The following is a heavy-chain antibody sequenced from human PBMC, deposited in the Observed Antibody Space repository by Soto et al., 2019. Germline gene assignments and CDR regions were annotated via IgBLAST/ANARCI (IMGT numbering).Heavy chain of an antibody. V-gene: IGHV4-59*01. CDR1: GGSMSSYY. Sequence: PSETLSLTCTVSGGSMSSYYWTWIRQPPGKGLEWIGYIYYNGHTYYNPSLKSRVTMSVDTSKNQFSLSLSSVTAADTAVYYCARGWIQLDYWGQGTLVTVS. CDR2: IYYNGHT. CDR3: ARGWIQLDY. D-gene: IGHD5-18*01. J-gene: IGHJ4*02.